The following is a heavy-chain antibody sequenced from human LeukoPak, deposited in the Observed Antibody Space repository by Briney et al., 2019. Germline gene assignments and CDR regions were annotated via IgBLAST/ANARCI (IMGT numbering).Heavy chain of an antibody. CDR2: ISSTSTT. CDR3: ARGDSEGAFDY. CDR1: GFTFSSYA. D-gene: IGHD1-26*01. J-gene: IGHJ4*02. V-gene: IGHV3-23*01. Sequence: GGSLRLSCAASGFTFSSYAMSWVRQAPGKGLEWVSHISSTSTTYYADSVKGRFTISRDNSKNTLYLQMNSLRAEDTAVYYCARGDSEGAFDYWGQGTLVTVSS.